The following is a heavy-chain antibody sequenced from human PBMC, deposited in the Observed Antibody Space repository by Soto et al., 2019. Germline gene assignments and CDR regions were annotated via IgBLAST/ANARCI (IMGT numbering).Heavy chain of an antibody. Sequence: QITLKESGPTLVKPTQTLTLTCTFSGFSLSTSGVGVSWIRQPPGKALEWLALIYWDDDKRYSPSLKSRLTITKDTSKNQVVLTMTNMDPVDTATYYCAHSVPTTVTTSHFDYWGQGTLVTVSS. CDR3: AHSVPTTVTTSHFDY. V-gene: IGHV2-5*02. CDR2: IYWDDDK. J-gene: IGHJ4*02. D-gene: IGHD4-17*01. CDR1: GFSLSTSGVG.